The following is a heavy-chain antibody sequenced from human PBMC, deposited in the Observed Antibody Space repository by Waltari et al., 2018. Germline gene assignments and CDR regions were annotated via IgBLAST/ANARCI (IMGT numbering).Heavy chain of an antibody. D-gene: IGHD1-26*01. CDR3: ATASRATLLDY. CDR2: IVGDGGIT. Sequence: EVQLVESGGVVVQPGGSLRLSCAASGFTFDDYTMHWVRQAPGKGLECVALIVGDGGITVYADSVKGRFTISRDNSKNSLYLQMNSLRTEDTALYYCATASRATLLDYWGQGTLVTVSS. CDR1: GFTFDDYT. J-gene: IGHJ4*02. V-gene: IGHV3-43*01.